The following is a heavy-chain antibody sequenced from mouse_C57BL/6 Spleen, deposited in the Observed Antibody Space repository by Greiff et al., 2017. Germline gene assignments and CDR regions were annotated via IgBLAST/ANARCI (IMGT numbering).Heavy chain of an antibody. CDR1: GYAFSSSW. J-gene: IGHJ4*01. Sequence: QVQLKESGPELVKPGASVKISCKASGYAFSSSWMNWVKQRPGKGLEWIGRIYPGDGDTNYNGKFKGKATLTADKSSSTAYMQLSSLTSEDSAVYFCARENWEDYAMDYWGQGTSVTVSS. CDR2: IYPGDGDT. D-gene: IGHD4-1*01. CDR3: ARENWEDYAMDY. V-gene: IGHV1-82*01.